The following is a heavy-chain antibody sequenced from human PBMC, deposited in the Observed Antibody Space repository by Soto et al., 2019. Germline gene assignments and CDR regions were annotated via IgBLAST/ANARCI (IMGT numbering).Heavy chain of an antibody. Sequence: QVQLVESGGGVVQPGRSLRLSCAASGFTFSSYAMHWVRQAPGKGLEWVAVISYDGSNKYYADSVKGRFTISRDNSKNTLYLQMNSLRAEDTAAYYCAREYDEDYGMDVWGQGTTVTVSS. CDR3: AREYDEDYGMDV. V-gene: IGHV3-30-3*01. D-gene: IGHD3-16*01. J-gene: IGHJ6*02. CDR1: GFTFSSYA. CDR2: ISYDGSNK.